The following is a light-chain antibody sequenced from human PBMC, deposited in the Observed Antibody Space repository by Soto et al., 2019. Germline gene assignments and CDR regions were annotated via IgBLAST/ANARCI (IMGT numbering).Light chain of an antibody. Sequence: QLTQSPSFLSASVGDRVTITCRASQGISSYLAWYQQKPGKAPKLLIYAASTLQSGVPSRFSGSGSGTEFTLTISSLQPEDFATYYCQQLNSYPITFGQGTRLEIK. J-gene: IGKJ5*01. V-gene: IGKV1-9*01. CDR1: QGISSY. CDR3: QQLNSYPIT. CDR2: AAS.